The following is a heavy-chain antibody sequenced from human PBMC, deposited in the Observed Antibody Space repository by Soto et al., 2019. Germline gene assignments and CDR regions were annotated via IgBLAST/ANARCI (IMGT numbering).Heavy chain of an antibody. J-gene: IGHJ4*02. CDR2: IYYSGST. CDR1: GGSISSSSYY. Sequence: SETLSLTCTVSGGSISSSSYYWGWIRQPPGKGLEWIGSIYYSGSTYYNPSLKSRVTISVDTSKNQFSLKLSSVTAADTAVYYCARQGWRGAVALDYWGQGTLVTVSS. V-gene: IGHV4-39*01. D-gene: IGHD6-19*01. CDR3: ARQGWRGAVALDY.